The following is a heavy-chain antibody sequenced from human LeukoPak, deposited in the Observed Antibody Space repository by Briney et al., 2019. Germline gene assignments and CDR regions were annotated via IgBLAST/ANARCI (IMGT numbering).Heavy chain of an antibody. Sequence: GGSLRLSCAASGFTFSSYAMHWVRQAPGKGLEWVAVISYDGSNKYYADSVKGRFTISRDNSKNTLYLQMNSLRAEDTAVYYCARAGPSGSPNSVGAFDIWGQGTMVTVSS. CDR3: ARAGPSGSPNSVGAFDI. D-gene: IGHD3-10*01. J-gene: IGHJ3*02. CDR1: GFTFSSYA. CDR2: ISYDGSNK. V-gene: IGHV3-30-3*01.